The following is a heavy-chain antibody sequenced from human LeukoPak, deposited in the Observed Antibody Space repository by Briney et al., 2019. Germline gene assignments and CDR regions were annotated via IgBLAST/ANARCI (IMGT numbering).Heavy chain of an antibody. J-gene: IGHJ6*02. Sequence: GGSLRLSCAASGVTFSSYGMHWVRQAPGKGLAWVAFIRYDGSNKYFADSVKGRFTISRDNSKNTLYLQMNSLRVEDTAVYYCVRGRGMDVWGQGTTVTVSS. CDR2: IRYDGSNK. CDR1: GVTFSSYG. V-gene: IGHV3-30*02. CDR3: VRGRGMDV.